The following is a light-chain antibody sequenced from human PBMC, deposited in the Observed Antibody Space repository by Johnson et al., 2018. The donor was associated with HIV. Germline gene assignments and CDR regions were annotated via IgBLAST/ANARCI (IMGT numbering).Light chain of an antibody. CDR3: ETWDSSLSSV. CDR2: DNN. Sequence: QSVLTQPPSVSAAPGQKVTISCSGSSSDIGNNYVSWYQQLPGTAPKLLIYDNNKRPSGIPDRFSGSKSGTSATLGITGLQTGAEADYYCETWDSSLSSVFGTGTKVTVL. V-gene: IGLV1-51*01. CDR1: SSDIGNNY. J-gene: IGLJ1*01.